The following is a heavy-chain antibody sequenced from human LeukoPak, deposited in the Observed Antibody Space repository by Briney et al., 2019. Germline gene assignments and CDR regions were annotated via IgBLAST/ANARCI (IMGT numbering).Heavy chain of an antibody. CDR1: GFTFSSYE. D-gene: IGHD3-10*01. CDR3: AKRVRYGSGTYYFDY. V-gene: IGHV3-48*03. Sequence: GGSLRLSCAASGFTFSSYEMNWVRQAPGKGLEWVSYISSSGSTIYYADSVKGRFTISRDNAKNSLYLQMNSLRVEDTALYYCAKRVRYGSGTYYFDYWGQGTLVTVSS. CDR2: ISSSGSTI. J-gene: IGHJ4*02.